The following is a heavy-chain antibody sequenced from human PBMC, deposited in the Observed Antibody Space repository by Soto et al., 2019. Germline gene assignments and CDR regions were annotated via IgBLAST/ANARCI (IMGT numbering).Heavy chain of an antibody. CDR2: IWYDGSNK. Sequence: PGGTLRLSCAASGFTFSSYGMHWVRQAPGKGLEWVAVIWYDGSNKYYADSVKGRFTISRDNSKNTLYLQMNSLRAEDTDVYYCASVLLYCSGGSCQWDYYGMDFWGQGTTVTVFS. J-gene: IGHJ6*02. CDR3: ASVLLYCSGGSCQWDYYGMDF. CDR1: GFTFSSYG. V-gene: IGHV3-33*01. D-gene: IGHD2-15*01.